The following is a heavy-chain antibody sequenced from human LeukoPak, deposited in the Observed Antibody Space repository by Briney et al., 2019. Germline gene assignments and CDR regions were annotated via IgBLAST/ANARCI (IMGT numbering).Heavy chain of an antibody. CDR2: ISSSSSTI. J-gene: IGHJ3*02. CDR1: GFTFSSYS. D-gene: IGHD1-26*01. Sequence: PGGSLRLSCAASGFTFSSYSMNWVRQAPGKGLEWVSYISSSSSTIYYADSVKGRFTISRDNAKNSLYLQMNSLRAEDTAVYYCAKALNSGSYSFDAFDIWGQGTMVTVSS. CDR3: AKALNSGSYSFDAFDI. V-gene: IGHV3-48*04.